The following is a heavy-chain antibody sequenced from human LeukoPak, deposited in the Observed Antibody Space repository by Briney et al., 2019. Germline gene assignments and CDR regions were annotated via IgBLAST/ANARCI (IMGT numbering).Heavy chain of an antibody. CDR1: GYTFTDYA. J-gene: IGHJ5*02. CDR3: ASYDYGDL. V-gene: IGHV7-4-1*02. Sequence: ASVKVSCKASGYTFTDYAMNWVRQATGQGLEWMGWISTNTGHPMYAQAFTGRFVFSLDTSVSTAYLQTNSLTAEATAVCYFASYDYGDLWGQGTLVTVSS. CDR2: ISTNTGHP. D-gene: IGHD4-17*01.